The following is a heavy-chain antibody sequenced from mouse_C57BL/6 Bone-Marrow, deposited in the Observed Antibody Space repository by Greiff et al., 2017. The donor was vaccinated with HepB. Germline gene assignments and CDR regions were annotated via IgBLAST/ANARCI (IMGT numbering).Heavy chain of an antibody. CDR1: GYTFTSYW. J-gene: IGHJ1*03. Sequence: VQLQQPGAELVKPGASVKLSCKASGYTFTSYWMHWVKQRPGQGLEWIGMIHPNSGSTNYNEKFKSKATLTVDKSSSTAYMQLSSLTSEDSAVYYCARGRGTTDWYFDVWGTGTTVTVSS. CDR3: ARGRGTTDWYFDV. V-gene: IGHV1-64*01. CDR2: IHPNSGST. D-gene: IGHD2-14*01.